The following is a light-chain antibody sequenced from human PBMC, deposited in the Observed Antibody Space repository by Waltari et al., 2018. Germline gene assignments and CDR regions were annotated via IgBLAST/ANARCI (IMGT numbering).Light chain of an antibody. CDR2: EAS. J-gene: IGKJ1*01. CDR1: QNLGSS. CDR3: QQYKTSPTWT. V-gene: IGKV1-5*03. Sequence: DIQMTQAPSTLPASVGDSVTITCRASQNLGSSLVWDQQKPGKAPKLLIYEASSLQFGVPSRFSGRGSGAEFTLTIASLQPDDFAAYYCQQYKTSPTWTFGQGTRVELK.